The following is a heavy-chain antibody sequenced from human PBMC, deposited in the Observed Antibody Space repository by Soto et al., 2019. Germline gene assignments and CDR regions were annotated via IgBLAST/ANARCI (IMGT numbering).Heavy chain of an antibody. CDR1: GFTFSDYA. V-gene: IGHV3-49*04. J-gene: IGHJ6*02. D-gene: IGHD2-21*01. Sequence: GGSLRLSCTASGFTFSDYAMSWVRQAPGKGLEWVGFIRSNAYGGTAGYAASVKGRFAISRDDSKSIAYLQMNSLKSDNTALYYCTRDLSPPSSCGGDCYGMDVWGQGTTVTVSS. CDR3: TRDLSPPSSCGGDCYGMDV. CDR2: IRSNAYGGTA.